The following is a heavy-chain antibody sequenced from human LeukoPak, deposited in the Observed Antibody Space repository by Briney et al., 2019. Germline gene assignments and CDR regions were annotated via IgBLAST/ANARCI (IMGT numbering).Heavy chain of an antibody. CDR1: GYTFTGYY. CDR3: ARGYYNFLTGYRNGFDP. D-gene: IGHD3-9*01. Sequence: ASVKVSCKASGYTFTGYYMHWVRQAPGQGLEWMGWINPNSGGTNYAQKFQGRVTMTRDTSISTAYMELSRLRSDDAAVYYCARGYYNFLTGYRNGFDPWGQGTLVTVPS. V-gene: IGHV1-2*02. CDR2: INPNSGGT. J-gene: IGHJ5*02.